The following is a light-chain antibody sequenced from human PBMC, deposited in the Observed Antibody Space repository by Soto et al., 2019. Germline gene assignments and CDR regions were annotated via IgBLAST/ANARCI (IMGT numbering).Light chain of an antibody. CDR3: QKYNSAPRT. Sequence: DIQMTQSPSYLSASVGDRVTITCRASQDISNYLAWYQQKPGKVPKLLIYAASTLQSGVPSRFSGSGSGTDFTLTISSLQPEDVATYYCQKYNSAPRTFGGGTKVEIK. CDR1: QDISNY. CDR2: AAS. J-gene: IGKJ4*01. V-gene: IGKV1-27*01.